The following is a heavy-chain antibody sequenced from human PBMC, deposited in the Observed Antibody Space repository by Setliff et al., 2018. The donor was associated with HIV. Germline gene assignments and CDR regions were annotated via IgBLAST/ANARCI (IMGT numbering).Heavy chain of an antibody. J-gene: IGHJ5*02. CDR2: INNGDRT. CDR1: GGSFSGYS. CDR3: ARGGTSSNWFDP. V-gene: IGHV4-34*01. Sequence: SETLSLTCAVYGGSFSGYSWSWIRQPPGKGLEWIGEINNGDRTAYNPSLKSRVTISLDTSKNQFSLKLTSLTAADTAVYYCARGGTSSNWFDPWGQGTLVTVSS. D-gene: IGHD2-2*01.